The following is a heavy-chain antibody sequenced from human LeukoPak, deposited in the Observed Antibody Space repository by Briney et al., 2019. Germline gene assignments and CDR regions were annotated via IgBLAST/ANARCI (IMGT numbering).Heavy chain of an antibody. J-gene: IGHJ4*02. CDR3: ASGQFLVSNDY. Sequence: SETLSLTCTVSGGSVSGGSYYWSWIREPPGKGLEWIGYFYYTGSTNYNPSLKSRVTISVDTSKNQFSLRLSSVTAADTAVYYCASGQFLVSNDYWGQGILVTVSS. CDR2: FYYTGST. D-gene: IGHD5/OR15-5a*01. V-gene: IGHV4-61*01. CDR1: GGSVSGGSYY.